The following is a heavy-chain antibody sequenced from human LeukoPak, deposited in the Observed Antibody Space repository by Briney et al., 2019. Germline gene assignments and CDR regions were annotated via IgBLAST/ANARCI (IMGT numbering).Heavy chain of an antibody. V-gene: IGHV1-2*02. CDR3: ARVGYCSSTSCWDWFDP. D-gene: IGHD2-2*01. CDR1: GYTFTSYY. CDR2: INPNSGGT. J-gene: IGHJ5*02. Sequence: GASVKVSCKASGYTFTSYYMHWVRQAPGQGLEWMGWINPNSGGTNYAQKFQGRVTMTRDTSISTAYMELSRLRSDDTAVYYCARVGYCSSTSCWDWFDPWGQGTLVTVSS.